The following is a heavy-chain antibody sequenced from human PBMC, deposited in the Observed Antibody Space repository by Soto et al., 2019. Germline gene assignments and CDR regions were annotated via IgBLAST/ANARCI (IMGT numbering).Heavy chain of an antibody. CDR1: GGSISSSYW. Sequence: QVQLQESGPGLVKPSETLSLICAVSGGSISSSYWWSWVRQPPGKGLEWFGETFHSGSTNYNPSLKSRVTMSLAKSKNQFALKLNSVTAADTAVYYCARFIGLRSIIWFDSWGQGTLGTVS. V-gene: IGHV4-4*02. CDR2: TFHSGST. D-gene: IGHD2-8*01. CDR3: ARFIGLRSIIWFDS. J-gene: IGHJ5*01.